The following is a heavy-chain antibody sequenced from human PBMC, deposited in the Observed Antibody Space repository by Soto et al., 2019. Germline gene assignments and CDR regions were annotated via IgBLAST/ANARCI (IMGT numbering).Heavy chain of an antibody. Sequence: QVQLVESGGGVVQPGRSLRLSCAASGFTFSSYGMHWVRHSPGKGLEWVAIVWNDGSNKYYADSVKGRFSIYRDNSKNTXSLQMNSLRAEDTAVYYCARPLVVAARGHYYYGMDVWGQGTTVTVFS. D-gene: IGHD2-15*01. CDR2: VWNDGSNK. CDR3: ARPLVVAARGHYYYGMDV. V-gene: IGHV3-33*01. J-gene: IGHJ6*02. CDR1: GFTFSSYG.